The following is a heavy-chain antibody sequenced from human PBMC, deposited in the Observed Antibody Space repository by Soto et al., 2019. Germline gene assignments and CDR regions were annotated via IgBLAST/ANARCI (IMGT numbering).Heavy chain of an antibody. Sequence: ASVKVSCKAPADTFTSYYIHWVRQAPGHGLEWMGIMNPNGGSTRFAQTLQGRITMTTDTSTSTGYMELSSLRSDDTAVYYCARDKGFGCTNGVCYTSYYYYGMDVWGQGTTVTVSS. D-gene: IGHD2-8*01. J-gene: IGHJ6*02. CDR1: ADTFTSYY. CDR2: MNPNGGST. CDR3: ARDKGFGCTNGVCYTSYYYYGMDV. V-gene: IGHV1-46*04.